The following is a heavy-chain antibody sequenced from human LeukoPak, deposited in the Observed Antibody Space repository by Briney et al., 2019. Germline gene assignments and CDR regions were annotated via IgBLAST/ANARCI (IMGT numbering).Heavy chain of an antibody. J-gene: IGHJ3*01. Sequence: PGGPLRLSCAGSGFTFSKYDMHWVRQAPGRGLEWVSDITSGGDTHYQGSVKGRFTISRDNVKNSFYLEMNSLRVGDTAVYYCVRGGPLAGHAFDVWGRGTLVTVP. CDR2: ITSGGDT. V-gene: IGHV3-13*04. CDR1: GFTFSKYD. D-gene: IGHD6-19*01. CDR3: VRGGPLAGHAFDV.